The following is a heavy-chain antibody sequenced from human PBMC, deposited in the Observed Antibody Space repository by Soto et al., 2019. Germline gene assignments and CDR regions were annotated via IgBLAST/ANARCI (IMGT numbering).Heavy chain of an antibody. CDR2: FDPEDGET. V-gene: IGHV1-24*01. J-gene: IGHJ6*02. CDR3: ARDPGWYYYYGMDV. D-gene: IGHD2-15*01. Sequence: ASVKVSFTVSGYTLTELSMHWVRQAPGKGLEWMGGFDPEDGETIYAQKFQGRVTITRDTSASTAYMELSSLISEDTAVYYCARDPGWYYYYGMDVWGQGTTVTVSS. CDR1: GYTLTELS.